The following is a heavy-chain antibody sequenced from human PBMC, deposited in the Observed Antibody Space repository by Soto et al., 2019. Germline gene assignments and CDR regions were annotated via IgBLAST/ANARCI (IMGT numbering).Heavy chain of an antibody. CDR1: GDSISSYY. Sequence: SETLSLTCTVSGDSISSYYWSWIRQPAGKGLEWIGRIYPSGTTNYNPSLKSRLTMSRDTSKNHFSLSLRSVTAADTAVYFCARDDYGSAGMDVWGQGTTVTVSS. CDR2: IYPSGTT. V-gene: IGHV4-4*07. CDR3: ARDDYGSAGMDV. J-gene: IGHJ6*02. D-gene: IGHD3-10*01.